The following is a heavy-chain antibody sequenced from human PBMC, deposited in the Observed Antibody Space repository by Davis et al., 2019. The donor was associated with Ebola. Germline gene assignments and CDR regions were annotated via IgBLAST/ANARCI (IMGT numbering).Heavy chain of an antibody. CDR1: GFTFSWHW. V-gene: IGHV3-7*01. J-gene: IGHJ4*02. CDR3: ARDLNYYDSSRSGDY. Sequence: PGGSLRLSCATSGFTFSWHWMTWVRQAPGKGLEWVANIKQDGSEKYYVDSVKGRFTISRDNAKNSLYLQMNSLRAEDTAVYYCARDLNYYDSSRSGDYWGQGTLVTVSS. D-gene: IGHD3-22*01. CDR2: IKQDGSEK.